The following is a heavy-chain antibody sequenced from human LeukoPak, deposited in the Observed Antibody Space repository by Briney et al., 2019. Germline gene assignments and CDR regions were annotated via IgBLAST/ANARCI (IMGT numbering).Heavy chain of an antibody. CDR3: ASEIFGSGSYPDF. CDR1: GFAFNTYA. D-gene: IGHD3-10*01. Sequence: PGGSLRLSCAASGFAFNTYAMHWVRQAPGQGLEWVALIWHDGSHKFYSNSVRGQFTISRDNSKNTVSLQMNTLRPEDTAVYYCASEIFGSGSYPDFWGPGTLVTVSS. J-gene: IGHJ4*02. CDR2: IWHDGSHK. V-gene: IGHV3-33*01.